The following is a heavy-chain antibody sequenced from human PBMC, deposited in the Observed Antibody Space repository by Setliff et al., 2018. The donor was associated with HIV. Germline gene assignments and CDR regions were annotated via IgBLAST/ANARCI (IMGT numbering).Heavy chain of an antibody. V-gene: IGHV4-31*03. J-gene: IGHJ4*02. CDR2: IYYSGST. D-gene: IGHD3-22*01. CDR3: ARLRITMIMMLNYFDY. Sequence: SETLSLTCTVSGGSISSGGYYWSWIRQHPGKGLEWIGYIYYSGSTYHNPSLKSRVTMSVDTSKNQFSLRLTSVTAADTAVYFCARLRITMIMMLNYFDYWGQGTLVTVSS. CDR1: GGSISSGGYY.